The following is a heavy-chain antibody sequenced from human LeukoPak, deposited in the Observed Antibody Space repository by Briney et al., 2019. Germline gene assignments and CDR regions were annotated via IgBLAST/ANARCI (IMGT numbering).Heavy chain of an antibody. J-gene: IGHJ6*03. CDR1: GFTFSSNW. CDR3: ARSLQNIPHYYYMDV. D-gene: IGHD2-21*01. CDR2: IKQDGSEK. Sequence: PGGSLRLSCAASGFTFSSNWMNWVRQAPGKGLEWVANIKQDGSEKYYVDSVKGRFTISRDNAKNSLYLQMTSLRAEDTAVYYCARSLQNIPHYYYMDVWGKGTTVTISS. V-gene: IGHV3-7*01.